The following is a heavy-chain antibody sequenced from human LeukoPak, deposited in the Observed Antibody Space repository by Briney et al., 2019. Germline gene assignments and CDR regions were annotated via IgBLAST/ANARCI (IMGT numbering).Heavy chain of an antibody. CDR1: GFTFSSYS. CDR2: ISSSSSYI. V-gene: IGHV3-21*01. J-gene: IGHJ3*02. D-gene: IGHD1-26*01. Sequence: GGSLRLSCAASGFTFSSYSMNWVRQAPGKGLEWVSSISSSSSYIYYADSVKGRFTISRDNAKNSLYLQMNSLRAEDTAVYYCAGSIVGAYNAFDIWGQGTMVTVSS. CDR3: AGSIVGAYNAFDI.